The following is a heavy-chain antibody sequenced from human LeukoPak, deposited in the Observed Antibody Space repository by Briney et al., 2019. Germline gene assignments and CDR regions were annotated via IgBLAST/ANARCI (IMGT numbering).Heavy chain of an antibody. Sequence: XGLINPNSGCTNYPQKSQGGVTMTRETSISTAYMELSRLRSDDAAVYYCARGSWLEMYYFAYWGQGTLVTVSS. D-gene: IGHD5-24*01. CDR2: INPNSGCT. V-gene: IGHV1-2*02. CDR3: ARGSWLEMYYFAY. J-gene: IGHJ4*02.